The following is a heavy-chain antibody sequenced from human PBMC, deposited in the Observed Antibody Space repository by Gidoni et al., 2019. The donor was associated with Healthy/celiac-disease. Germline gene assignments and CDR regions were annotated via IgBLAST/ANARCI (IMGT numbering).Heavy chain of an antibody. CDR1: GYTFTSYG. CDR2: ISAYNGNT. Sequence: QVQLVQSGAEVKKPGASVKVSCKASGYTFTSYGISWVRQAPGQGLEWMGWISAYNGNTHYAQKLQGRVTMTTDTQKSTVYRELRSLRSDDTDVYYWARGEYSSSWANWFEPWGQGTRVTVSS. D-gene: IGHD6-13*01. J-gene: IGHJ5*02. V-gene: IGHV1-18*01. CDR3: ARGEYSSSWANWFEP.